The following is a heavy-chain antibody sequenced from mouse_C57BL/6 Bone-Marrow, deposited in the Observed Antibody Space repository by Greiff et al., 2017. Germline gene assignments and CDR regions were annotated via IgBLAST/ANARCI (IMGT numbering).Heavy chain of an antibody. CDR1: GYTFTSYG. CDR2: IYPRSGNT. D-gene: IGHD1-1*01. Sequence: VQGVESGAELARPGASVKLSCKASGYTFTSYGISWVKQRTGQGLEWIGEIYPRSGNTYYNEKFKGKATLTADKSSSTAYMELRSLTSEDSAVYFCAIYYYGIFAYWGQGTLVTVSA. V-gene: IGHV1-81*01. CDR3: AIYYYGIFAY. J-gene: IGHJ3*01.